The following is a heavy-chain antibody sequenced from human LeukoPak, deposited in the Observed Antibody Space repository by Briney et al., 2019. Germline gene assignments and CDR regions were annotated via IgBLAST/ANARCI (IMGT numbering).Heavy chain of an antibody. J-gene: IGHJ4*02. V-gene: IGHV3-48*03. CDR3: ARVYDSSGYYWGFDY. CDR1: GFTFSSYE. CDR2: ISSSGSTI. Sequence: GGSLRLSCAASGFTFSSYEMNWVRQAPGKGLEWVSYISSSGSTIYYADSVKGRFTISRDNAKNSLYLQTNSLRAEDTAVYYCARVYDSSGYYWGFDYWGQGTLVTVSS. D-gene: IGHD3-22*01.